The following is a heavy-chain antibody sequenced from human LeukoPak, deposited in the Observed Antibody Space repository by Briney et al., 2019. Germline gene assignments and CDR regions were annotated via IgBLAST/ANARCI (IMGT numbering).Heavy chain of an antibody. V-gene: IGHV3-23*01. CDR2: TSSSDAGT. D-gene: IGHD2-21*01. CDR1: GFTLSTYA. Sequence: LPGGSLRLSCAASGFTLSTYAMSWVRQTPGKGLEWVAATSSSDAGTYHADSVRGRFTISRDNSKNTLYLQMNSLRAEDAAVYFCAKAPVTSCRGAYCYPFDYWGQGTLVTVSS. CDR3: AKAPVTSCRGAYCYPFDY. J-gene: IGHJ4*02.